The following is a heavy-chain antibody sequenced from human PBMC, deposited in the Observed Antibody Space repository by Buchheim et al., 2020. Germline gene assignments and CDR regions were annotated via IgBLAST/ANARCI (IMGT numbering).Heavy chain of an antibody. J-gene: IGHJ2*01. CDR1: GFTFSSYA. Sequence: EVQLLESGGGLVQPGGSLRLSCAASGFTFSSYAMSWVRQAPGKGLEWVSAISGSGGSTYYADSVKGRFTISRDNSKNTLYLQMNSLRAEDTAVYYCAKWPEEAPDYDFWSGYYTGWYFDLWGRGTL. CDR2: ISGSGGST. D-gene: IGHD3-3*01. CDR3: AKWPEEAPDYDFWSGYYTGWYFDL. V-gene: IGHV3-23*01.